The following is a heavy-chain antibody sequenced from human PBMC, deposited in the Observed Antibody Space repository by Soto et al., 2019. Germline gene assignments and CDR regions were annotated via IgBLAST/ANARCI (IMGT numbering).Heavy chain of an antibody. CDR3: ARDAWSGSYLAYFDY. J-gene: IGHJ4*02. V-gene: IGHV1-3*01. D-gene: IGHD1-26*01. CDR1: GYTFTSYA. Sequence: ASVKVSCKASGYTFTSYAIHWVRQAPGQRLEWMGWINAGNGNTKYSQKFQGRVTITRDTSASTAYMELRSLRSDDTAVYYCARDAWSGSYLAYFDYWGQGTLVTVSS. CDR2: INAGNGNT.